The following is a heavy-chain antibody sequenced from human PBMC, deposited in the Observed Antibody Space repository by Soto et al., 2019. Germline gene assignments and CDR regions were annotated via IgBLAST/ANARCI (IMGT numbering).Heavy chain of an antibody. CDR3: ARGQKLFQDGRFDY. D-gene: IGHD1-1*01. V-gene: IGHV1-18*01. CDR1: GYTFTSYG. CDR2: ISVYNSNT. Sequence: ASVKVSCKASGYTFTSYGITWVRQAPGQGLEWMGWISVYNSNTNYAQRLQGRVTMTTDTSTTTAYMELRSLRSDDTAVYYCARGQKLFQDGRFDYWGQGTLVTVSS. J-gene: IGHJ4*02.